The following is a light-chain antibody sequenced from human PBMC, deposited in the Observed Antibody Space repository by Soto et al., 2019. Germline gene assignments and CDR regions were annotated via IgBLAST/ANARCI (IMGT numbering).Light chain of an antibody. V-gene: IGLV2-8*01. J-gene: IGLJ1*01. Sequence: QSVRTQPPSASGSPGQSVTISCTGTSSDGGGYNYVSWYQQHPGKAPKIMIYEGSKRPSGVPDRFSGSKSGNTASLTVSGLQAEDEDDYYCSSYAGRNNFYVFGTGTKVTVL. CDR3: SSYAGRNNFYV. CDR1: SSDGGGYNY. CDR2: EGS.